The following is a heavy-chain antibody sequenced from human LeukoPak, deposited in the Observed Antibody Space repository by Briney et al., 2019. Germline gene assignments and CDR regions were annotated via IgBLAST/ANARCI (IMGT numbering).Heavy chain of an antibody. J-gene: IGHJ6*03. CDR3: ARGVMDWLLSANYYMDV. V-gene: IGHV3-7*04. CDR1: GFTFSSYW. CDR2: IKQDGSEK. Sequence: QTGGSLRLSCAASGFTFSSYWMSWVRQAPGKGLEWVANIKQDGSEKYYVDSVKGRFTISRDNAKNSLYLQMNSLRAEDTAVYYCARGVMDWLLSANYYMDVWGKGTTVTISS. D-gene: IGHD3/OR15-3a*01.